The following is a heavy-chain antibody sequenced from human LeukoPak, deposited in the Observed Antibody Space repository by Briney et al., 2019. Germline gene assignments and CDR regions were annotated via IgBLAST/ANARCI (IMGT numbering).Heavy chain of an antibody. CDR2: ISSSSSAI. CDR3: ARGALRYSDY. CDR1: GFTFSDYY. Sequence: GGSLRLSCAASGFTFSDYYMSWIRQAPGKGLEWVSYISSSSSAIYYAASVKGRFTISRDNAKNSLYLQMNSLRDEDTAVYYCARGALRYSDYWGQGTLVTVSS. J-gene: IGHJ4*02. V-gene: IGHV3-11*04. D-gene: IGHD3-9*01.